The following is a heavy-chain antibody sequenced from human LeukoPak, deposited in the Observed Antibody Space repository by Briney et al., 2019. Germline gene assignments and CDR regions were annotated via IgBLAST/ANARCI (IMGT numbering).Heavy chain of an antibody. CDR2: ISYDGSNK. Sequence: GGSLRLSCAASGFTFSSYAMHWVRQAPGKGLEWVAVISYDGSNKYYADSVKGRFTISRDNSKNTPYLQMNSLRAEDTDVYYCARENRAGAFDIWGQGTMVTVSS. J-gene: IGHJ3*02. D-gene: IGHD2/OR15-2a*01. V-gene: IGHV3-30*04. CDR1: GFTFSSYA. CDR3: ARENRAGAFDI.